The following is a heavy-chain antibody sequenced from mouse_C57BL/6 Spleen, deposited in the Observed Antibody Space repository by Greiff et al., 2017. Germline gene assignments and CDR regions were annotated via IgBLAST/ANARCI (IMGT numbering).Heavy chain of an antibody. D-gene: IGHD2-3*01. CDR3: ARTGLYDGYYVDWYFDV. V-gene: IGHV1-54*01. CDR1: GYAFTNYL. J-gene: IGHJ1*03. Sequence: VQLQQSGAELVRPGTSVKVSCKASGYAFTNYLIEWVKQRPGQGLEWIGVINPGSGGTNYNEKFKGKATLTADKSSSTAYMQLSSLTSEDSAVYFCARTGLYDGYYVDWYFDVWGTGTTVTVSS. CDR2: INPGSGGT.